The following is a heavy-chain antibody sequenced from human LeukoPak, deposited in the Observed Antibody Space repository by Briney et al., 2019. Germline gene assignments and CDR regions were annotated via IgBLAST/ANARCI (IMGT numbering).Heavy chain of an antibody. Sequence: SVKVSCKASGYTFTGYYMHWVRQAPGQGLEWMRGIIPIFGTANYAQKFQGRVTITTDESTSTAYMELSSLRSEDTAVYYCARGYCSGGSCYSGTLYYMDVWGKGTTVTVSS. CDR3: ARGYCSGGSCYSGTLYYMDV. D-gene: IGHD2-15*01. V-gene: IGHV1-69*05. J-gene: IGHJ6*03. CDR1: GYTFTGYY. CDR2: IIPIFGTA.